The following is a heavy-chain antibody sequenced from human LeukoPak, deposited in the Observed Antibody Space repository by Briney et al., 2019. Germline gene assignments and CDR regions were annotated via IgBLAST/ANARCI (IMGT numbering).Heavy chain of an antibody. V-gene: IGHV3-53*01. CDR3: AGRQLVRLADAFDI. Sequence: PGGSLRLSCAASGFTVSSNYMSWARQAPRKGLEWVSVIYSGGSTYYADSVKGRFTISRDNSKNTLYLQMNSLRAEDTAVYYCAGRQLVRLADAFDIWGQGTMVTVSS. D-gene: IGHD6-13*01. J-gene: IGHJ3*02. CDR1: GFTVSSNY. CDR2: IYSGGST.